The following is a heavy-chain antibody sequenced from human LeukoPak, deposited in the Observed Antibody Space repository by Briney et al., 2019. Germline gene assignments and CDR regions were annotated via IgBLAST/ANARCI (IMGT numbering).Heavy chain of an antibody. Sequence: SETLSLTCTVSGGSISSYYWSWIRQPPGKGLEWIGYIYYSGSTNYNPSLKSRVTISVDTSKNQFSLKLSSVTAADTAVYYCARAPPVLLWFGRVKGIGVYFDYWGQGTLVTVSS. D-gene: IGHD3-10*01. V-gene: IGHV4-59*12. CDR2: IYYSGST. J-gene: IGHJ4*02. CDR3: ARAPPVLLWFGRVKGIGVYFDY. CDR1: GGSISSYY.